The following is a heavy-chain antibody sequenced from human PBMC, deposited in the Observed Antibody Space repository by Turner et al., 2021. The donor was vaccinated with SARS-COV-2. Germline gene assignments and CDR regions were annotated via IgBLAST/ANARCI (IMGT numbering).Heavy chain of an antibody. D-gene: IGHD3-10*01. CDR1: GGTFSSYA. CDR3: ARGKNYYGSGSYYPTHYYYGMDV. CDR2: IIPISGTA. V-gene: IGHV1-69*01. J-gene: IGHJ6*02. Sequence: QVQLVQSGAEVKKPGSSVKVSCKASGGTFSSYAISWVRQAPGQGLEWMGGIIPISGTAKYAQKFQGRVTITADESTSTAYMELSSLRSEDTAVYYCARGKNYYGSGSYYPTHYYYGMDVWGQGTTVTVSS.